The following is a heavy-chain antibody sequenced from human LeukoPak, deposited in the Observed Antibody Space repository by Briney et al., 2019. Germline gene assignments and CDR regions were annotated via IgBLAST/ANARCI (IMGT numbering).Heavy chain of an antibody. V-gene: IGHV4-39*01. J-gene: IGHJ4*02. D-gene: IGHD5-18*01. CDR1: GASISSSSYY. CDR3: ARRDTAMVGFDY. Sequence: SETLSLTCTVSGASISSSSYYWAWIRQPPGKGLEWIGSIYYSGSTYYNPSLKSRVTISVDTSKNQFSLKLSSVTAADTAVYYCARRDTAMVGFDYWGQGTLVTVSS. CDR2: IYYSGST.